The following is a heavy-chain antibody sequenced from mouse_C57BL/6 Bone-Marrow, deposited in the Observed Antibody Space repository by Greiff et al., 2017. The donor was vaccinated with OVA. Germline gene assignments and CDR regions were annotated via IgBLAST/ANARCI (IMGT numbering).Heavy chain of an antibody. V-gene: IGHV1-81*01. CDR3: ARDLGLYWYFDV. D-gene: IGHD4-1*01. CDR2: LYPGGGNP. Sequence: QVQLQQSGAELARPGASVKLSCKASGYTFTSYGISWVKQRPGQGLEWIGGLYPGGGNPYYNEKFKGKATLTADKSSSTAYMELRSLKSEDSAVYVCARDLGLYWYFDVWGTGTTVTVSS. CDR1: GYTFTSYG. J-gene: IGHJ1*03.